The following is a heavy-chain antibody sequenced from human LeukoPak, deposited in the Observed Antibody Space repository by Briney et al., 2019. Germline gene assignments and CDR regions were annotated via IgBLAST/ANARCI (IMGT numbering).Heavy chain of an antibody. D-gene: IGHD4-17*01. CDR2: IIPILGIA. Sequence: RASVKVSCKASGGTFSSYAISWVRQAPGQGLEWMGRIIPILGIANYAQKFQGRVTITADKSTSTAYMELSSLRSEDTAVYYCARGPGGYGDYEGNYSDYWGQGTLVTVSS. CDR1: GGTFSSYA. V-gene: IGHV1-69*04. J-gene: IGHJ4*02. CDR3: ARGPGGYGDYEGNYSDY.